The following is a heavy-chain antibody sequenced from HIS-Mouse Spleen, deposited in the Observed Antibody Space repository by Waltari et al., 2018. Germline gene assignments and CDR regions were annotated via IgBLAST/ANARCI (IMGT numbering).Heavy chain of an antibody. CDR3: ARVKT. CDR2: IYHSGST. J-gene: IGHJ5*02. CDR1: GYSIGSGYS. V-gene: IGHV4-38-2*02. Sequence: QVQLQESGPGLVKPSETLSPTCTGSGYSIGSGYSWGWIRQPPGKGLEWIGSIYHSGSTYYNPSLKSRVTISVDTSKNQFSLKLSSVTAADTAVYYCARVKTWGQGTLVTVSS.